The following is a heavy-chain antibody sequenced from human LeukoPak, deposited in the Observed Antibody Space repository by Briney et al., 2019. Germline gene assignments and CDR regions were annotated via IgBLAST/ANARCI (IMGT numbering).Heavy chain of an antibody. CDR3: ARASSGSYFGYYGMDV. Sequence: ASVKVSCKASGGTFSSYAISWVRQAPGQGLEWMGGIIPIFGTANYAQKFQGRVTITADESTSTAYMELSSLRSEDTAAYYCARASSGSYFGYYGMDVWGQGTTVTVSS. CDR1: GGTFSSYA. J-gene: IGHJ6*02. D-gene: IGHD1-26*01. V-gene: IGHV1-69*01. CDR2: IIPIFGTA.